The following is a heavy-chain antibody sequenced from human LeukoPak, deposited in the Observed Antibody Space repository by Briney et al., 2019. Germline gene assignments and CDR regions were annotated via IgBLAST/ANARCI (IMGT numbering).Heavy chain of an antibody. V-gene: IGHV3-30*02. CDR1: GFTFSSYG. CDR2: IWYGGSNK. CDR3: AKEGVWGGFDI. D-gene: IGHD1-26*01. Sequence: GGSLRLSCAASGFTFSSYGMHWVRQAPGKGLEWVAVIWYGGSNKYYADSVKGRFTISRDNSKNTLYLQMNSLRAEDTAVYYCAKEGVWGGFDIWGQGTMVTVSS. J-gene: IGHJ3*02.